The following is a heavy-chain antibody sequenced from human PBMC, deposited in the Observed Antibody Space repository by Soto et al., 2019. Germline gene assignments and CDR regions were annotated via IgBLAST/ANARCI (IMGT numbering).Heavy chain of an antibody. J-gene: IGHJ5*02. CDR2: IYYSGST. Sequence: QLQLQESGPGLVKPSETLSLTCTVSGGSISSSSYYWGWIRQPPGKGLEWIGSIYYSGSTYYNPSLKGRVTISVDTSKNQFSLKLSSVTAADTAVYYCARHEGGYSYGYVGWFDPWGQGTLVTVSS. CDR3: ARHEGGYSYGYVGWFDP. D-gene: IGHD5-18*01. CDR1: GGSISSSSYY. V-gene: IGHV4-39*01.